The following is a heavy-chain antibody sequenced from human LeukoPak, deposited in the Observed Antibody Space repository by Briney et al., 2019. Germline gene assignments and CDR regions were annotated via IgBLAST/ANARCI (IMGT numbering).Heavy chain of an antibody. CDR1: GGSISSSSYY. Sequence: SETLSLTCTVSGGSISSSSYYWGWIRQPPGKGLEWIGSIYYSGSTYYNPSLKSRVTISVDTSKNQFSLKLSSVTAADTAVYYCARRCTIRGLSGDYWGQGTLVTVSS. CDR3: ARRCTIRGLSGDY. D-gene: IGHD2-8*01. CDR2: IYYSGST. V-gene: IGHV4-39*01. J-gene: IGHJ4*02.